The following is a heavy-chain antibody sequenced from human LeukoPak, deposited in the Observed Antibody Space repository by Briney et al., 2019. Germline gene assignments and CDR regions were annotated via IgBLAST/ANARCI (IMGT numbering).Heavy chain of an antibody. CDR1: GFTFSTFA. D-gene: IGHD3-3*01. CDR3: AKGEFWSAYYN. J-gene: IGHJ4*02. CDR2: ISDAAGTT. Sequence: HAGGSLRLSCAASGFTFSTFAMNWVRQAPGKGLEWVSTISDAAGTTCYADSVRGRFTISRDNSKNTLYLQMNSLRAEDTAVYYCAKGEFWSAYYNWGQGTLVTVSS. V-gene: IGHV3-23*01.